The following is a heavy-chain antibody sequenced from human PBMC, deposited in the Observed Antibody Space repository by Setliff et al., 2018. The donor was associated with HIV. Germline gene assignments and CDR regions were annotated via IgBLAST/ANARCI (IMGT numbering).Heavy chain of an antibody. CDR1: GYNFTSYW. CDR3: ARAPRIQLWVGALGY. CDR2: IYPGDSDS. Sequence: PGESLTLSCKGFGYNFTSYWIAWMRQMPGKGLEWMGIIYPGDSDSRYSPSFQGQVTISADKFISTAYLQWSSLKASDIAMYYCARAPRIQLWVGALGYWGQGTLVTSPQ. D-gene: IGHD5-18*01. V-gene: IGHV5-51*01. J-gene: IGHJ4*02.